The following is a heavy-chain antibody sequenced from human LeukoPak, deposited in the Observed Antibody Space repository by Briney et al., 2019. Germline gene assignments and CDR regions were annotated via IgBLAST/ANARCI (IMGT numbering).Heavy chain of an antibody. V-gene: IGHV3-21*01. J-gene: IGHJ6*02. CDR3: ARDVRGYYGMDV. CDR1: GFTFSSYS. CDR2: ISSSSSYI. Sequence: GGSLRLSCAASGFTFSSYSMNWVRQAPGKGLEWVSSISSSSSYIYYADSVKGRFTISRDNAKNSLYLQMNSLRAEDTAVYYCARDVRGYYGMDVWGQGTTVTVSS.